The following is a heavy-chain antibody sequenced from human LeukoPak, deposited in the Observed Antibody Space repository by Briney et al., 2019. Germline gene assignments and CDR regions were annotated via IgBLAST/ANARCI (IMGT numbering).Heavy chain of an antibody. CDR2: ISGSGDTT. J-gene: IGHJ4*02. D-gene: IGHD3-10*01. Sequence: GGSLRLSCVASGFTFSSYAISWVRQAPGKGLEWVSAISGSGDTTHYADSVKGRFTISRDNSKNTLYLQMSSLRAEDTAVYYCAKDPRLVRGVIVDYWGQGTLVTVSS. CDR3: AKDPRLVRGVIVDY. CDR1: GFTFSSYA. V-gene: IGHV3-23*01.